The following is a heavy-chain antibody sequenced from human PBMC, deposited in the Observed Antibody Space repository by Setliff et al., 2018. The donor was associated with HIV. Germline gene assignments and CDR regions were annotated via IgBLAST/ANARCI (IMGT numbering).Heavy chain of an antibody. Sequence: PSETLSLTCTVSGGSISSGYYYWGWIRQPPGKGLEWIGYIYTTGSTNYNPSLKSRVTMSVDTSKNQFSLRLTSVTAADTAVYFCARLRITMIMMLNYFDYWGQGTLVTVSS. J-gene: IGHJ4*02. D-gene: IGHD3-22*01. CDR3: ARLRITMIMMLNYFDY. V-gene: IGHV4-61*05. CDR2: IYTTGST. CDR1: GGSISSGYYY.